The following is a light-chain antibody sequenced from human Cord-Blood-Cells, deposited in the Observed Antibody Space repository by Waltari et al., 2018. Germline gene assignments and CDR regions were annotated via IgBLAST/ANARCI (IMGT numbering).Light chain of an antibody. J-gene: IGKJ4*01. CDR3: QQRSNWPALT. CDR2: DAS. V-gene: IGKV3-11*01. CDR1: QRVSSF. Sequence: EIVLTQSPATLSLSPGERATLSCRASQRVSSFLAWYNQQPGQAPRLLIYDASNRATGITARFSSSGSGTDFTLTISSLEPEDFAVYYCQQRSNWPALTFGGGTKVEIK.